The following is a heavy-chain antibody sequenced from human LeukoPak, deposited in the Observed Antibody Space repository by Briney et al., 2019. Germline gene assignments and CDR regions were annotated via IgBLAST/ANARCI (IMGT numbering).Heavy chain of an antibody. V-gene: IGHV1-69*05. D-gene: IGHD6-19*01. CDR3: ARDKLLDIHTPYSSGWSNWFDP. J-gene: IGHJ5*02. CDR1: GGTFSSYA. Sequence: ASVKVSCKASGGTFSSYAISWVRQAPGQGLEWMGGIIPIFGTANYAQKFQGRATITTDESTSTAYMELSSLRSEDTVVYYCARDKLLDIHTPYSSGWSNWFDPWGQGTLVTVSS. CDR2: IIPIFGTA.